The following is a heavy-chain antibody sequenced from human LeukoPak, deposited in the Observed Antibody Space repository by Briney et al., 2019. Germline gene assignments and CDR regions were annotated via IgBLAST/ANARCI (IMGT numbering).Heavy chain of an antibody. V-gene: IGHV4-59*01. Sequence: SETLALTCTVSGGSISSYYWSLIRQPPGTAPELIGYIYYSGSTNYNPSLKSRVTISVDTSKNQFSLKLSSVTAADTAVYYCARGHSGYDLWLDYWGQGTLVTVSS. CDR3: ARGHSGYDLWLDY. D-gene: IGHD5-12*01. CDR2: IYYSGST. J-gene: IGHJ4*02. CDR1: GGSISSYY.